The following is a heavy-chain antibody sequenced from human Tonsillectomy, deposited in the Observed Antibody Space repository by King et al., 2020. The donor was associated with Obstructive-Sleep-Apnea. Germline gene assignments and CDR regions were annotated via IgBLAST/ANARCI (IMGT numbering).Heavy chain of an antibody. CDR3: ARSYYCDTSGPRGGYYFDY. V-gene: IGHV4-31*03. J-gene: IGHJ4*02. Sequence: VQLQESGPGLVKPSQTLSLTCTVSGGSISSGSYYWTWIRQHPGKGLEWIGYIYYSGSTYYNPSLKSRVTISVDTSKNQFSLKLSSVTAADTAVYYCARSYYCDTSGPRGGYYFDYWGQGTLVTVSS. D-gene: IGHD3-22*01. CDR1: GGSISSGSYY. CDR2: IYYSGST.